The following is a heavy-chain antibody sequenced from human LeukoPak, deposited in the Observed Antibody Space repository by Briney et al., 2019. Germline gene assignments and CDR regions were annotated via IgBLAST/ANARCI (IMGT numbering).Heavy chain of an antibody. Sequence: KPSETLSLTCAVYGGSFSGYYWSWIRQPPGKGLEWIGEINHSGSTNYNPSLKSRVTISVDTPKNQFSLKLSSVTAADTAVYYCARDGRYCSGGSCYSIDYWGQGTLVTVSS. D-gene: IGHD2-15*01. V-gene: IGHV4-34*01. CDR3: ARDGRYCSGGSCYSIDY. J-gene: IGHJ4*02. CDR1: GGSFSGYY. CDR2: INHSGST.